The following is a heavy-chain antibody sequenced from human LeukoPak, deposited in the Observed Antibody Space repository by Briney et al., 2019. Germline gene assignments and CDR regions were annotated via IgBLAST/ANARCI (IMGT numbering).Heavy chain of an antibody. CDR1: GFTFSSYA. Sequence: GGSLRLSCAASGFTFSSYAMSWVRQAPGKGLEWVSAISGSGGSTYYADSVKGRFTISRDNSKNTLYLQMNSLRAEDTAVYYCARDEYYDFWSGYPVGYWGQGTLVTVSA. D-gene: IGHD3-3*01. CDR3: ARDEYYDFWSGYPVGY. V-gene: IGHV3-23*01. CDR2: ISGSGGST. J-gene: IGHJ4*02.